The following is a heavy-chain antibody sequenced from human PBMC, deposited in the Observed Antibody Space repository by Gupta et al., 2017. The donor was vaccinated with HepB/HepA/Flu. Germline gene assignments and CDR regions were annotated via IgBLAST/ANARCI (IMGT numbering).Heavy chain of an antibody. V-gene: IGHV4-59*08. CDR2: INYSGST. Sequence: VKPSETLSLTCSVSGGSISSYFWNWIRQPPGKGLEWIGYINYSGSTNTNPSVKSRVTISVDTSMNQVSLELHSVTAAATAVYYCARHDYCINNGCFRAFDYWGQGILVTVSS. CDR1: GGSISSYF. CDR3: ARHDYCINNGCFRAFDY. D-gene: IGHD2-15*01. J-gene: IGHJ4*02.